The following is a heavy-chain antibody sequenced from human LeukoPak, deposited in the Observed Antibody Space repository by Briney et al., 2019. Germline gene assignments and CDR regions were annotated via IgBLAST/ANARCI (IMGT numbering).Heavy chain of an antibody. CDR1: GFTFSTYW. CDR3: ARDYAGSPDY. J-gene: IGHJ4*02. CDR2: INGDGSTT. V-gene: IGHV3-74*03. Sequence: GGSLRLSCTASGFTFSTYWINWVRQSPGKGLVWVALINGDGSTTTHADSVKGRFTISRDNAKNTAYLQMNSLRGEDTAVYFCARDYAGSPDYWGQGTLVTVSA. D-gene: IGHD3-10*01.